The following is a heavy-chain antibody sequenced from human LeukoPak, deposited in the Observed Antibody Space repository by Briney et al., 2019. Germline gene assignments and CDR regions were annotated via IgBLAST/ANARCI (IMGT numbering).Heavy chain of an antibody. CDR2: ISYDGSDK. V-gene: IGHV3-30*18. CDR1: GFTFSSYG. D-gene: IGHD6-13*01. CDR3: AKDPRRYSRTGGYFDY. J-gene: IGHJ4*02. Sequence: GGSLRLSCAASGFTFSSYGMRWVRQAPGKGLEWVAVISYDGSDKYYADSVKGRFTISRDNSKNTLYLQMNSLRAEDTAVYYCAKDPRRYSRTGGYFDYWGQGTLVTVSS.